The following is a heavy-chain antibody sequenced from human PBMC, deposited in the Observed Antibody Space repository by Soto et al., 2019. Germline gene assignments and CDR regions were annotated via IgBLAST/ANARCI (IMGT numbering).Heavy chain of an antibody. CDR3: ARARATIAAAAIFDC. J-gene: IGHJ4*02. Sequence: SETLSLTCAVSGGSISTSNWWSWVRQPPGKGLEWIGEVYRTGSTNYNPSLESRLTISVDKSKNQFSLKLTSVTAADTAVYYCARARATIAAAAIFDCWGQGTLVTXSS. V-gene: IGHV4-4*02. CDR2: VYRTGST. CDR1: GGSISTSNW. D-gene: IGHD6-13*01.